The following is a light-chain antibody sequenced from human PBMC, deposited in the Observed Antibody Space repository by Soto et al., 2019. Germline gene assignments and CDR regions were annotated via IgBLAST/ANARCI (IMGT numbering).Light chain of an antibody. CDR3: IAYTSSSTLYG. CDR2: DVS. V-gene: IGLV2-14*01. Sequence: QSALPQPASVSGSPGQSITISCTGTTSDLGGYNYVSWYQQHPGKAPKLMIYDVSNRPSGVSNRFSGYKSGNTASLTISGLQAEDEADYYCIAYTSSSTLYGFGTGTKLTVL. J-gene: IGLJ1*01. CDR1: TSDLGGYNY.